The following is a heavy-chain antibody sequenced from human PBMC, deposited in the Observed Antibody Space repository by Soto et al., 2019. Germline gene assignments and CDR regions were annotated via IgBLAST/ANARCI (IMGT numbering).Heavy chain of an antibody. CDR1: GFSFSDYS. CDR3: ARDVHQMLSHKHYYYHLDV. V-gene: IGHV3-11*01. Sequence: QVQLVESGGDLVKPGGSLRLSCVASGFSFSDYSMTWMRQAPGGGLDFVAFISNTAITDYYADSVKGRFTISRDNARNSVYLQMDSLRAEDAAVYYCARDVHQMLSHKHYYYHLDVWGTGTTVTVSS. J-gene: IGHJ6*03. D-gene: IGHD2-2*01. CDR2: ISNTAITD.